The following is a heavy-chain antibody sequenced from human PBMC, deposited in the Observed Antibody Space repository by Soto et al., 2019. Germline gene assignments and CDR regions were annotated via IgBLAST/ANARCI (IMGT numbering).Heavy chain of an antibody. D-gene: IGHD1-1*01. V-gene: IGHV1-69*02. Sequence: SVKVSCKASGGTFSSYTISWVRQAPGQGIEWMGRIIPILGIANYAQKFQGRVTITADKSTSTAYMELSSLRSEDTAVYYCATNFAVTGFDYWGQGTLLTVS. CDR3: ATNFAVTGFDY. CDR1: GGTFSSYT. CDR2: IIPILGIA. J-gene: IGHJ4*02.